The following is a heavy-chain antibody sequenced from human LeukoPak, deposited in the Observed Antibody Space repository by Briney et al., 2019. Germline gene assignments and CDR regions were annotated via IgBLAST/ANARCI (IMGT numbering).Heavy chain of an antibody. D-gene: IGHD1-14*01. Sequence: PVGSLRLSCAPSGFTFSDYSMNWVRQAPGKGLEWVASISTVSTYTFYADSVKGRFTISRDNVRNSLYLQMSSLGAEDTAVYYCARDGSGFYLYNYMDVWGKGTTVTVSS. V-gene: IGHV3-21*01. CDR3: ARDGSGFYLYNYMDV. CDR2: ISTVSTYT. CDR1: GFTFSDYS. J-gene: IGHJ6*03.